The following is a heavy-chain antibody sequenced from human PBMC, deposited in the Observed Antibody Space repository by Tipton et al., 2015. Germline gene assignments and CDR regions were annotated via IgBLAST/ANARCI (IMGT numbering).Heavy chain of an antibody. V-gene: IGHV3-9*01. CDR1: GFTFDEYA. CDR2: ITWNSGSR. D-gene: IGHD3-10*01. Sequence: SLRLSCAASGFTFDEYAMHWVRQVPGKGLEWVSGITWNSGSRGYADSVKGRFTISRDNAKNSLYLQMNSLRAEDTAFYYCANDEHRGSNWFGRTYYFDSWGQGTLVTVSS. J-gene: IGHJ4*02. CDR3: ANDEHRGSNWFGRTYYFDS.